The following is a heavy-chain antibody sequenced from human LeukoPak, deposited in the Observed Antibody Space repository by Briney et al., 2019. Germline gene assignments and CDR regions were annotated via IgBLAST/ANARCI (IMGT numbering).Heavy chain of an antibody. CDR2: IYYSGST. Sequence: PSETLSLTCTVSGGSISSYYWSWIRQPPGKGLEWIGYIYYSGSTNYNPSLKSRVTISVDTSKNQFSLKLSSVTAADTAVYYCARGVAGYGPYDYWGRGTLVTVSS. V-gene: IGHV4-59*01. CDR3: ARGVAGYGPYDY. D-gene: IGHD5-12*01. J-gene: IGHJ4*02. CDR1: GGSISSYY.